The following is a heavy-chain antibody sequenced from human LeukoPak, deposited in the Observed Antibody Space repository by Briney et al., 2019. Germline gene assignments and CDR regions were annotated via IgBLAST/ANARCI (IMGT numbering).Heavy chain of an antibody. D-gene: IGHD6-6*01. CDR2: IVVGSGNT. CDR3: AAVDSSSSAYQLDY. CDR1: GFTFTSSA. Sequence: GASVKVSCKVSGFTFTSSAMQWVRQARGQRREWIGWIVVGSGNTNYAQKFQERVTITRDMSTSTAYMELSSLRSEDTAVYYCAAVDSSSSAYQLDYWGQGTLVTVSS. J-gene: IGHJ4*02. V-gene: IGHV1-58*02.